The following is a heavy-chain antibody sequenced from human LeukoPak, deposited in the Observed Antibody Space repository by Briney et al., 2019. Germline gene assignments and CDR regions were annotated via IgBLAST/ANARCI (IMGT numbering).Heavy chain of an antibody. V-gene: IGHV3-48*03. Sequence: GGSLRLSCAASGFTFSSYEMNWVRQAPGKGLEWVSYISSSGSTIYYADSVKGRFTISRDNAKNSLYLQMNSLRAEDTAVYYCARSTYYYDSSGYSQHWGQGTLVTVSS. CDR1: GFTFSSYE. CDR3: ARSTYYYDSSGYSQH. D-gene: IGHD3-22*01. J-gene: IGHJ1*01. CDR2: ISSSGSTI.